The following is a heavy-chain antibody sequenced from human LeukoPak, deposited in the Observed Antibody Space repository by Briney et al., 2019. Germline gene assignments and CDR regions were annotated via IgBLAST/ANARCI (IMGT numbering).Heavy chain of an antibody. J-gene: IGHJ4*02. D-gene: IGHD3-22*01. V-gene: IGHV1-46*01. Sequence: ASVTVSCKASVYTFPSYYLHWVRQAPGQGLAWMGIVNPSGGSTSYEQKFQGRVTMTRDMATSTVYMELSSLRSEDTAVYYCARSDDSSGYYYNYWGQGTLVTVSS. CDR1: VYTFPSYY. CDR3: ARSDDSSGYYYNY. CDR2: VNPSGGST.